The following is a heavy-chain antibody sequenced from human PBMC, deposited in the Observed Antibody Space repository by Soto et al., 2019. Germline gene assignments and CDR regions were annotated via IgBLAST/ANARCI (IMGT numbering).Heavy chain of an antibody. CDR2: IWYDGSNK. Sequence: GGSMRLSCAASGFTFSSYGMHWVRQAPGKGLEWVAVIWYDGSNKYYADSVKGRFTISRDNSKNTLYLQMNSLRAEDTAVYYWARVGAWELLPGLWFDPWVQGTLVTVSS. J-gene: IGHJ5*02. D-gene: IGHD1-26*01. CDR3: ARVGAWELLPGLWFDP. V-gene: IGHV3-33*01. CDR1: GFTFSSYG.